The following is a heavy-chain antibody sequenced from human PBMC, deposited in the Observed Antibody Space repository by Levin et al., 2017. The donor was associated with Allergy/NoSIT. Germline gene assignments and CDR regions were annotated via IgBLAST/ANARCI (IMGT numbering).Heavy chain of an antibody. CDR1: GGTFSSYA. Sequence: SVKVSCKASGGTFSSYAISWVRQAPGQGLEWMGGIIPIFGTANYAQKFQGRVTITADKSTSTAYMELSSLRSEDTAVYYCARAESVGILWSMYYFDYWGQGTLVTVSS. J-gene: IGHJ4*02. D-gene: IGHD2-21*01. CDR2: IIPIFGTA. V-gene: IGHV1-69*06. CDR3: ARAESVGILWSMYYFDY.